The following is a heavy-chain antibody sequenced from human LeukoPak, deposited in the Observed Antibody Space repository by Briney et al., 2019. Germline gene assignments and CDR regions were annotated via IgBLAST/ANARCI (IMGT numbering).Heavy chain of an antibody. CDR3: ARVVLDYSYYYYMDV. V-gene: IGHV4-61*02. Sequence: SETLSLTCTVSGGSISSGSYYWSWIRQPAGKGLEWIGRIYTSGSTNYNPSLKSRVTISVDTSKNQFSLKLSSVTAADTAVYYCARVVLDYSYYYYMDVWGKGTTVTISS. CDR1: GGSISSGSYY. J-gene: IGHJ6*03. CDR2: IYTSGST.